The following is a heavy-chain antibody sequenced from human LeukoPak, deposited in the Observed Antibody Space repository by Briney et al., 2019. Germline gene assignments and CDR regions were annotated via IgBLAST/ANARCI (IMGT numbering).Heavy chain of an antibody. Sequence: SETLSLTCTVSGGSINNRDYFWGWIRQLPGMGLEFIGNVYYSGITYYNPSLKSRVTISMDMSKNQFSLKLTSVTAADTAVYFCARRYASGTYYKGAFDYWGQGTLVTVSS. CDR3: ARRYASGTYYKGAFDY. D-gene: IGHD3-10*01. V-gene: IGHV4-39*07. CDR2: VYYSGIT. J-gene: IGHJ4*02. CDR1: GGSINNRDYF.